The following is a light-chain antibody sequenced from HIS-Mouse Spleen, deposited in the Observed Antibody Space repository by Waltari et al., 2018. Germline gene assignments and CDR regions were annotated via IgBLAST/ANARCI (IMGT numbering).Light chain of an antibody. V-gene: IGLV8-61*01. CDR1: SGSVSPSSY. CDR3: VLYMGSGIWV. J-gene: IGLJ3*02. CDR2: STN. Sequence: QTVVTQEPSFSVSPGGTVTLTCRLSSGSVSPSSYPSWYQQTPGQAPRTLIYSTNTRSSGVPDRFSGSILGNKAALTITGAQADDESDYYCVLYMGSGIWVFGGGTKLTVL.